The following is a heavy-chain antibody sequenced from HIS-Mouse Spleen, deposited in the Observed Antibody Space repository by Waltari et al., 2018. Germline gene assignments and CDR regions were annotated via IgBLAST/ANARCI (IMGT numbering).Heavy chain of an antibody. Sequence: QLQLQESGPGLVKPSETLSLTCTVSGGSISSSSYYWGWIRQPPGKGLEWIGGIYYSGGTYYTPSLKSRVTISVDTTKNQFSLKLSSVTAADTAVYYCARDPRWNDGIDYWGQGTLVTVSS. D-gene: IGHD1-1*01. CDR3: ARDPRWNDGIDY. V-gene: IGHV4-39*07. CDR1: GGSISSSSYY. J-gene: IGHJ4*02. CDR2: IYYSGGT.